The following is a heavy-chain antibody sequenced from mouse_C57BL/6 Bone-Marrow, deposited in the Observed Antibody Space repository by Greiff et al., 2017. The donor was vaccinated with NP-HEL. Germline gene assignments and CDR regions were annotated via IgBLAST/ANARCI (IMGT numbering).Heavy chain of an antibody. CDR2: IDPEDGET. CDR3: APNYYGSGFAY. Sequence: VQLQQSGAELVKPGASVKLSCTASGFNITDYYMHWVKQRTEQGLEWIGRIDPEDGETKSAPKFQGKATITADTSSNTAYMQLSSLTSEDTAVYYCAPNYYGSGFAYWGQGTLVTVSA. J-gene: IGHJ3*01. V-gene: IGHV14-2*01. CDR1: GFNITDYY. D-gene: IGHD1-1*01.